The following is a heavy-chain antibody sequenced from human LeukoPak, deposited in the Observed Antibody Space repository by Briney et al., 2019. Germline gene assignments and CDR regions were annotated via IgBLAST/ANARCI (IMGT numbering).Heavy chain of an antibody. CDR2: ISSSSDYI. J-gene: IGHJ4*02. CDR1: GFTFREYT. D-gene: IGHD1-1*01. V-gene: IGHV3-21*04. Sequence: GGSLRLSCIVSGFTFREYTMNWVRQAPGKGLEWISSISSSSDYIYYIDSVRGRFTISRDNARNSLYLQMNSLRAEDTAVYYCAKDGTPFDYWGQGTLVTVSS. CDR3: AKDGTPFDY.